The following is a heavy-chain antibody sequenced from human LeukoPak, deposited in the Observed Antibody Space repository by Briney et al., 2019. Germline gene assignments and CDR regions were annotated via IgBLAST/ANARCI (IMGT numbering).Heavy chain of an antibody. Sequence: ASVKVSCKASAYTFTSYDINWVRQATGQGLEWMGWMNPNSGNTGYAQKFQGRVTMTRNTSISTAYMDLSSLRSEDTAVYYCARGAPGSYCSGGSCPYFDYWGQGTLISVSS. CDR3: ARGAPGSYCSGGSCPYFDY. CDR2: MNPNSGNT. CDR1: AYTFTSYD. V-gene: IGHV1-8*01. J-gene: IGHJ4*02. D-gene: IGHD2-15*01.